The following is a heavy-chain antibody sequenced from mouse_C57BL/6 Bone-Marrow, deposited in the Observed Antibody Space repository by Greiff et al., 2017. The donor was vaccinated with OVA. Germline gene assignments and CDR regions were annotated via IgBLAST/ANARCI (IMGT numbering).Heavy chain of an antibody. CDR2: LNPSTGGT. Sequence: EVQGVESGPELVKPGASVKISCKASGYSFTGYYMNWVKQSPEKSLEWIGELNPSTGGTTYNQKFKAKATLTVDKSSSTAYMQLKSLTSEDSAVYYGARSSPITTVVAKGFAYWGQGTLVTVSA. J-gene: IGHJ3*01. CDR3: ARSSPITTVVAKGFAY. CDR1: GYSFTGYY. D-gene: IGHD1-1*01. V-gene: IGHV1-42*01.